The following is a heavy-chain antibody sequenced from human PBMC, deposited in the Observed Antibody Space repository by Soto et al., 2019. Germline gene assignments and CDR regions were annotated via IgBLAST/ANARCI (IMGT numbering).Heavy chain of an antibody. J-gene: IGHJ4*02. CDR2: ISYDGSNK. CDR3: ARETARSSSYHDY. V-gene: IGHV3-30-3*01. CDR1: GFTFSSYA. D-gene: IGHD2-15*01. Sequence: QVQLVESGGGVVQPGRSLRLSCAASGFTFSSYAMPWVRQAPGKGLEWVAVISYDGSNKYYADSVKGRFTISRDNSKNTLYLQMNSLRAEDTAVYYCARETARSSSYHDYWGQGTLVTVSS.